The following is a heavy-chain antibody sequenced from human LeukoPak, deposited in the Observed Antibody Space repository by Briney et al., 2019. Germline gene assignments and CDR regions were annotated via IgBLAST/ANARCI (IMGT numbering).Heavy chain of an antibody. CDR1: GFTFSSYA. V-gene: IGHV3-23*01. D-gene: IGHD3-3*01. Sequence: GGSLRLSCAASGFTFSSYAMSWVRQAPGKGLEWVSAISGSGGSTYYADSVKGRFTISRDNSKNTLYLQMNSLRAEDTAVYYCAKDLRIGADRSIYDFWSGYSFWFDPGGQETLVTVSS. CDR3: AKDLRIGADRSIYDFWSGYSFWFDP. J-gene: IGHJ5*02. CDR2: ISGSGGST.